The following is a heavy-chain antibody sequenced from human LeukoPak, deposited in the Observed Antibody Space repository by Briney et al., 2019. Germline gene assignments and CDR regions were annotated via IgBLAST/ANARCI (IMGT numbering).Heavy chain of an antibody. D-gene: IGHD1-1*01. V-gene: IGHV4-34*01. CDR1: GGSFSGYY. CDR2: INHSGST. Sequence: SETLSLTCAVYGGSFSGYYWSWIRQPPGKGLEWIGEINHSGSTNYNPSLKSRVTISVDTSKNQFSLNLNSVTAADTAVYYCANGRGGAARNGNWFDPWGQGALVTVSS. J-gene: IGHJ5*02. CDR3: ANGRGGAARNGNWFDP.